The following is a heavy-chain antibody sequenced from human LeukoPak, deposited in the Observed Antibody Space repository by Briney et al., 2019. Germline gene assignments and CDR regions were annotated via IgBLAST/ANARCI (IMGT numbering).Heavy chain of an antibody. Sequence: ASVKVSCKASGYTFTSYGISWVRQAPGQGLEWMGWISAYNGNTNYAQKLQGRVTMTTDTSTSTAYMELRSLRSDDTAVYYCARSRNTIFGVVITFDYWGQGTLVTVSS. CDR2: ISAYNGNT. V-gene: IGHV1-18*01. CDR3: ARSRNTIFGVVITFDY. CDR1: GYTFTSYG. J-gene: IGHJ4*02. D-gene: IGHD3-3*01.